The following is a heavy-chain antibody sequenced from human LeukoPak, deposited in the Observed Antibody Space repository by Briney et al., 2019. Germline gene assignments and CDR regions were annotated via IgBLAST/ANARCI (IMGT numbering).Heavy chain of an antibody. D-gene: IGHD3-3*01. CDR1: GGSFSGYY. Sequence: SETLSLTCAVYGGSFSGYYWSWIRQPPGKGLEWIGEINHSGSTNYNPSLKSRVTISVDTSKNQFSLKLSSVTAADTAVYYCARGLSRFLEWLSYYWGQGTLVTVSS. CDR2: INHSGST. CDR3: ARGLSRFLEWLSYY. J-gene: IGHJ4*02. V-gene: IGHV4-34*01.